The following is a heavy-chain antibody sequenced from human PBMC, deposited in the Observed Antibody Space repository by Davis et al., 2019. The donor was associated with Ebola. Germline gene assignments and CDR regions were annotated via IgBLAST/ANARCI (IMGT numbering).Heavy chain of an antibody. CDR2: ISAYNGNT. CDR3: ARDRIAAADPFDY. CDR1: GYTFTGYY. D-gene: IGHD6-13*01. Sequence: ASVKVSCKASGYTFTGYYMHWVRQAPGQGLEWMGWISAYNGNTKYSQKFQGRVTITRDTSASTAYMELSSLRSEDTAVYYCARDRIAAADPFDYWGQGTLVTVSS. V-gene: IGHV1-3*01. J-gene: IGHJ4*02.